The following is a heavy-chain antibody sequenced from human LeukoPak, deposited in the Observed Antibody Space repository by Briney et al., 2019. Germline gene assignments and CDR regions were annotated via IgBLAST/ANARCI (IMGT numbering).Heavy chain of an antibody. CDR1: GFTFSSYA. Sequence: GRSLRLSCAASGFTFSSYAMHWVRQAPGKGLEWVAVISYDGSNKYYADSVKGRFTISRDNSKSTLYLQMNSLRTEDTALYYCANTGYCSSTSCSSDFDYWGQGTLVTVSS. D-gene: IGHD2-2*01. CDR2: ISYDGSNK. CDR3: ANTGYCSSTSCSSDFDY. J-gene: IGHJ4*02. V-gene: IGHV3-30*04.